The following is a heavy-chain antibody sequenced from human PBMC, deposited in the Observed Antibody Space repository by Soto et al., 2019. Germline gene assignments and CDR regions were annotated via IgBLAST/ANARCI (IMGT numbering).Heavy chain of an antibody. J-gene: IGHJ4*02. D-gene: IGHD2-21*01. CDR1: GGSISSGGYY. CDR2: IDYSGGT. V-gene: IGHV4-31*03. CDR3: ARGVIH. Sequence: QVQLQESGPGLVTPSQPLSLTSTVSGGSISSGGYYWRWIRQQPGKGLEWIGYIDYSGGTYYNPAFTMRVTISVDTSKDLFPRKLSSVTAADSGVYYCARGVIHCGQGTLIMVSP.